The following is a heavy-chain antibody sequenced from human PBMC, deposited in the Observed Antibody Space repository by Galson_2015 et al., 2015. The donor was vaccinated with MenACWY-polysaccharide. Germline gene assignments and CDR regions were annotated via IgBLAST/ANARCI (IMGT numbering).Heavy chain of an antibody. CDR2: ISSSGSTI. CDR3: ARDHSSGWFSEH. V-gene: IGHV3-48*03. CDR1: GFTFSSYE. Sequence: SLRLSCAASGFTFSSYEMNWVRQAPGKGLEWVSYISSSGSTIYYADSVKGRFTISRDNAKNSLYLQMNSLRAEDTAVYYCARDHSSGWFSEHWGQGTLVTVSS. J-gene: IGHJ4*02. D-gene: IGHD6-19*01.